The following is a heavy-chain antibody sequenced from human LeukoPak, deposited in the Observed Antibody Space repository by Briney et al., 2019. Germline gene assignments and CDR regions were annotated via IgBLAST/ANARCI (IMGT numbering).Heavy chain of an antibody. CDR1: GGSFSGYY. V-gene: IGHV4-34*01. Sequence: SETLSLTCAVYGGSFSGYYWSWIRQPPGKGLEWIGEINHSGSTNYNPSLKSRVPISVDTSKNQFSLKLSSVTAADTAVYYCASRRDDPPTSIDYWGQGTLVXVSS. CDR2: INHSGST. CDR3: ASRRDDPPTSIDY. J-gene: IGHJ4*02.